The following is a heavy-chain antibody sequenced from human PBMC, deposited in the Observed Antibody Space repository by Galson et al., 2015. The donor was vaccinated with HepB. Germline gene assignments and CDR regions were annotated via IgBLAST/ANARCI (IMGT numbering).Heavy chain of an antibody. CDR2: ISYDGSNK. CDR3: ARVVVEYTAMDYFDY. CDR1: GFTFSSYA. D-gene: IGHD5-18*01. V-gene: IGHV3-30*04. J-gene: IGHJ4*02. Sequence: SLRLSCAASGFTFSSYAMHWVRQAPGKGLEWVAVISYDGSNKYYADSVKGRFTISRDNSKNTLHLQMNSLRAEDTAVYYCARVVVEYTAMDYFDYWGQGTLVTVSS.